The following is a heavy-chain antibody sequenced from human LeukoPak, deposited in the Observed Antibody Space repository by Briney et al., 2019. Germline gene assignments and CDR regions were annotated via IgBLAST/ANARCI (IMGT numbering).Heavy chain of an antibody. J-gene: IGHJ3*01. CDR1: GFTVNNAW. V-gene: IGHV3-15*01. Sequence: GGSLRLSCAASGFTVNNAWMTWVRQAPGKGLEWVGRIKSKTDGGTTDFAAPVNGRFTISRDDSENTLYLQMNSLKAEDTAIYYCTTARGYSAYEYWGRGSMVTVSS. CDR2: IKSKTDGGTT. CDR3: TTARGYSAYEY. D-gene: IGHD5-12*01.